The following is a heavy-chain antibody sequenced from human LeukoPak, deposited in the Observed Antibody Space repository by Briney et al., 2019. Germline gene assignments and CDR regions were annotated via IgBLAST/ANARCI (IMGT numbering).Heavy chain of an antibody. D-gene: IGHD6-19*01. J-gene: IGHJ4*02. CDR3: ARASNRRIAVAGTFGY. CDR1: GGSFSGYY. CDR2: INHSGST. V-gene: IGHV4-34*01. Sequence: SETLSLTCAVYGGSFSGYYWSWIRQPPGKGLEWIGEINHSGSTNYNPSLKGRVTISVDTSKNQFSLKLSSVTAADTAVYYCARASNRRIAVAGTFGYWGQGTLVTVSS.